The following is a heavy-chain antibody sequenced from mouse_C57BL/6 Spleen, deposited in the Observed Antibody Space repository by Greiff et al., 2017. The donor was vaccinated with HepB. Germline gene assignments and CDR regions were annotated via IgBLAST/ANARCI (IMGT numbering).Heavy chain of an antibody. CDR2: IYPRDGST. Sequence: QVQLQQSDAELVKPGASVKISCKVSGYTFTDHTIHWMKQRPEQGLEWIGYIYPRDGSTKYNEKFKGKATLTADKSSSTAYMQLNSLTSEDSAVYFCARPPVGNCPYWYFDVWGTGTTVTVSS. D-gene: IGHD2-1*01. J-gene: IGHJ1*03. CDR3: ARPPVGNCPYWYFDV. CDR1: GYTFTDHT. V-gene: IGHV1-78*01.